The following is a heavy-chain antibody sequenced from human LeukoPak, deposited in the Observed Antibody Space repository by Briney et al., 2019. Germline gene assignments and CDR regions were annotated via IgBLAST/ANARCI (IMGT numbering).Heavy chain of an antibody. V-gene: IGHV4-39*01. Sequence: SETLSLTCTVLGGSISSSSYYWGWIRQPPRKGLEWFGSIYYSGSTYFNPSVKGRVTISVDTSKNQFSLKLTSVTAADTAVYYCASVIGDLSDWGQGTLVTVSS. D-gene: IGHD7-27*01. CDR3: ASVIGDLSD. CDR2: IYYSGST. J-gene: IGHJ4*02. CDR1: GGSISSSSYY.